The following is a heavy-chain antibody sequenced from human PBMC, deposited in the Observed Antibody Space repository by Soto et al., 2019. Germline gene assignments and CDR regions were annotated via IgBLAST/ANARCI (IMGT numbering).Heavy chain of an antibody. J-gene: IGHJ4*02. Sequence: ESGGGVVQPGRSLRLSCAASGFTFSSYDMHWVRQAPGKGLEWVAVISYDGSNKYYADSVKGRFTISRDNSKNTLYLQMNKLRAEATEVYGSPTEYSGCDHFDHWGQGTLVPVSS. CDR3: PTEYSGCDHFDH. CDR2: ISYDGSNK. V-gene: IGHV3-30*03. D-gene: IGHD5-12*01. CDR1: GFTFSSYD.